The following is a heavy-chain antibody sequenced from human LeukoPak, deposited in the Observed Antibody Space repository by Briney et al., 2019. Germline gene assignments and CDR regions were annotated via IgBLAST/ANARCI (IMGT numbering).Heavy chain of an antibody. CDR1: GFTFSNAW. V-gene: IGHV3-15*01. CDR2: IKSKTDGGTT. D-gene: IGHD3-22*01. Sequence: GGSLRLSCAASGFTFSNAWMSWVRQAPGKGLEWVGRIKSKTDGGTTDYAAPVKGRFTISRDDSKNTLYLQMNSLKTEDTAVYYCTTDLDYYDSSGYIYYWGQGTLVTASS. CDR3: TTDLDYYDSSGYIYY. J-gene: IGHJ4*02.